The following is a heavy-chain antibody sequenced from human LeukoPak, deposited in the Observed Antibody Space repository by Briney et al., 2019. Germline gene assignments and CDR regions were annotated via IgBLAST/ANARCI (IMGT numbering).Heavy chain of an antibody. CDR1: GGTFSSYA. V-gene: IGHV1-69*13. D-gene: IGHD3-9*01. J-gene: IGHJ6*02. CDR3: ARVQALRYFDWSPPTDYYGMDV. CDR2: IIPIFGTA. Sequence: SVTVSCTASGGTFSSYAISWVRQAPGQGLEWMGGIIPIFGTANYAQKFQGRVTITADESTSTAYMELSSLRSEDTAVYYCARVQALRYFDWSPPTDYYGMDVWGQGTTVTVSS.